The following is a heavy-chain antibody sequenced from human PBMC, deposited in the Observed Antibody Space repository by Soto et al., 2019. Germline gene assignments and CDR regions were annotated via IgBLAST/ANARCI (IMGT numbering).Heavy chain of an antibody. J-gene: IGHJ4*02. CDR3: VRVSHGDY. CDR2: IDHDGPT. Sequence: EVQLVESGGGLVQPGGSLRLSCAGSGFTFSNYWMHWVRQAPGKGLEWVSRIDHDGPTDYADSVRGRFTISRDNAENTLYLQMNSLRPEDTVVYYCVRVSHGDYWGQGTLVTVSS. CDR1: GFTFSNYW. V-gene: IGHV3-74*01. D-gene: IGHD3-22*01.